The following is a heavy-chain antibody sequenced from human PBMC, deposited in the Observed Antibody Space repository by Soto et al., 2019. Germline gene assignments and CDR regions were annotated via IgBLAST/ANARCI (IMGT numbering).Heavy chain of an antibody. CDR2: INAGNGNT. J-gene: IGHJ4*02. CDR3: ARDQNLGGNSALTLHC. V-gene: IGHV1-3*01. CDR1: GYTFTSYA. Sequence: ASVKVSCKSSGYTFTSYAMHWVRQAPGQRLEWMGWINAGNGNTKYSQKFQGRVTITRDTSASTAYMELSSLRSEDTAVYYCARDQNLGGNSALTLHCWGQGTLVTVSS. D-gene: IGHD2-21*02.